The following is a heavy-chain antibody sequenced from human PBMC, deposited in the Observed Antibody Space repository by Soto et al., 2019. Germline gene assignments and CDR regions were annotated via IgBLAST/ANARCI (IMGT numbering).Heavy chain of an antibody. CDR1: GGSISSDNYF. V-gene: IGHV4-31*03. Sequence: SETLSLTCTVSGGSISSDNYFWSWIRQHPGKGLEWIGYIDYIGRAYYNPSLKSRVTTSVDTSKNQFSLGLSSVTVADTATYYCAREFKSAAPSDVLDFWGQGTVVIGSS. CDR3: AREFKSAAPSDVLDF. CDR2: IDYIGRA. J-gene: IGHJ3*01. D-gene: IGHD2-8*01.